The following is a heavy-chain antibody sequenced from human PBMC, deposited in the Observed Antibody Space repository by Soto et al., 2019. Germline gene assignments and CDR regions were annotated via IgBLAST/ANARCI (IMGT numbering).Heavy chain of an antibody. D-gene: IGHD2-2*01. CDR2: IGGSGRNT. J-gene: IGHJ4*02. Sequence: HPVGSLRLSCAASRFTFSTYAMKWVRQAPGKGLECVASIGGSGRNTYYADSVKGRFTISRDNSKNTLYLQMNSLRGEDTAVYYCAKGEYCNNPRCSGHDWGQGTLVTVSS. V-gene: IGHV3-23*01. CDR3: AKGEYCNNPRCSGHD. CDR1: RFTFSTYA.